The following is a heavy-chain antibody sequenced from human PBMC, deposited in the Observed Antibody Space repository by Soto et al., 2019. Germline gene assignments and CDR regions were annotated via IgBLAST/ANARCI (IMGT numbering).Heavy chain of an antibody. CDR3: ASEFTKSPEAFDY. J-gene: IGHJ4*02. CDR1: GGAVNSYIYY. Sequence: SETLSLTCTVSGGAVNSYIYYWSWIRQPPGRGLEWIGYVYYTGRTNYNPSLKRRVTMSIDASRNQFSLKLSSVTAADTAVYYCASEFTKSPEAFDYWGQGSLVPVSS. V-gene: IGHV4-61*01. CDR2: VYYTGRT. D-gene: IGHD2-2*01.